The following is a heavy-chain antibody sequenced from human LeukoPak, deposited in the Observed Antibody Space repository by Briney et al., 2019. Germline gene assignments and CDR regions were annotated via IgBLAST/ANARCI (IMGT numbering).Heavy chain of an antibody. J-gene: IGHJ4*02. CDR2: IYHSGST. CDR3: ARADIVLMAYFDY. V-gene: IGHV4-38-2*02. CDR1: GYSISSGYY. D-gene: IGHD2-8*01. Sequence: TETLSLTCTVSGYSISSGYYWGWIRQPPGKGLEWIGSIYHSGSTYYNPSLKSRVTISVDTSKNQFSLKLSSVTAADTAVYYCARADIVLMAYFDYWGQGTLVTVSS.